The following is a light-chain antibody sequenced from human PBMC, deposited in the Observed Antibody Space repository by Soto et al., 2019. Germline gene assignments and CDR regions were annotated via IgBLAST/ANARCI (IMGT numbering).Light chain of an antibody. Sequence: EIVLTQSPGTLSLSPGERATLSCRAIQSVSNNYLAWYQQKPGQAPRLLIYGASTRATGIPARFSGSGSGTEFTLTISRLQSEDFAVYYCQQYNNWPQRTFGQGTKVDIK. V-gene: IGKV3-15*01. CDR3: QQYNNWPQRT. CDR1: QSVSNN. J-gene: IGKJ1*01. CDR2: GAS.